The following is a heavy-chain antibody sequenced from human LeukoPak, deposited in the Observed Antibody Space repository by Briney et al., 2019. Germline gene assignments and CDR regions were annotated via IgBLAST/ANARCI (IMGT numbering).Heavy chain of an antibody. CDR3: ARLSYCDSTSCPPHHMDV. Sequence: SETLSLTCTVSGGSISSYYWSWIRQPPGKGLEWIGYIYYSGSTNYNPSLESRVTISVDTSRNQFSLNLSSVTAADAAVYYCARLSYCDSTSCPPHHMDVWGKGTTVTVSS. V-gene: IGHV4-59*01. CDR2: IYYSGST. D-gene: IGHD2-2*01. J-gene: IGHJ6*03. CDR1: GGSISSYY.